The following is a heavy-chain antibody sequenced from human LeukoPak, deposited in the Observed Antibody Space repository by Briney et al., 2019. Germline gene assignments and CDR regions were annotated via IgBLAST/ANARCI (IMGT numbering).Heavy chain of an antibody. V-gene: IGHV3-23*01. Sequence: GGSLRLSCAASGFTFSSYAMSWVRHAPGKGLEWVSAISGSGGSTYYADSVKGRFTISRDNSKNTLYLQMNSLRAEDTAVYYCAKKEAYYYGSGNDYFDYWGQGTLVTVSS. CDR1: GFTFSSYA. CDR3: AKKEAYYYGSGNDYFDY. D-gene: IGHD3-10*01. J-gene: IGHJ4*02. CDR2: ISGSGGST.